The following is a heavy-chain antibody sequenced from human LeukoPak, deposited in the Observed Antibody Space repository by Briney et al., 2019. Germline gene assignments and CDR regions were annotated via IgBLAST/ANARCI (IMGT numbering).Heavy chain of an antibody. CDR1: GFTFSSYA. D-gene: IGHD3-22*01. Sequence: GSLRLSCAASGFTFSSYAMHWVRQAPGKGLEWVAVIWYDGSNKYYADSVKGRFTISRDNSKNTLYLQMNSLRAEDTAVYYCAREEDSSGYYSFDYWGQGTLVTVSS. CDR2: IWYDGSNK. V-gene: IGHV3-33*08. CDR3: AREEDSSGYYSFDY. J-gene: IGHJ4*02.